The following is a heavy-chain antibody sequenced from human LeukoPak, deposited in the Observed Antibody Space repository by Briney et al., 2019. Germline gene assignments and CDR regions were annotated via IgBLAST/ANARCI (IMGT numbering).Heavy chain of an antibody. V-gene: IGHV3-9*03. CDR2: ISWNSGSI. CDR1: GFTFDDYA. J-gene: IGHJ4*02. Sequence: PGRSLRLSWAASGFTFDDYAMHGVGQAQGKGVEGVSGISWNSGSIGYADSVKGRFTISRDNAKNSLYLQMNSLRAEDMALYYCARVVPAAIQDYYFDYWGQGTLVTVSS. CDR3: ARVVPAAIQDYYFDY. D-gene: IGHD2-2*02.